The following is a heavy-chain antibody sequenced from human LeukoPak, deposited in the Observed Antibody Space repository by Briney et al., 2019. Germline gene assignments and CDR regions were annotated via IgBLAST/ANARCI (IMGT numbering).Heavy chain of an antibody. Sequence: ASVKVSCKASGYTFTGYYMHWVRQAPGQGLEWMGWINPNSGGTNYAQKFQGRVTMTRDTSISTAYMELSRLRSDDTAVYYCAREGGGEDCSSTSCYLPFDYWGQGTLVTVSS. CDR1: GYTFTGYY. CDR2: INPNSGGT. CDR3: AREGGGEDCSSTSCYLPFDY. D-gene: IGHD2-2*01. J-gene: IGHJ4*02. V-gene: IGHV1-2*02.